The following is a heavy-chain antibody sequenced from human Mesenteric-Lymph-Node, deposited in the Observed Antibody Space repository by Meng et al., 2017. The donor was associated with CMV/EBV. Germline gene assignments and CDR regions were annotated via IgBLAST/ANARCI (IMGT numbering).Heavy chain of an antibody. CDR2: INSDGSST. V-gene: IGHV3-74*01. Sequence: GESLKISCAASGFTFSSYWMHWVRQAPGMGLVWVSRINSDGSSTSYADSVKGRFTISRDNAKNTLYLQMNSLRAEDTAVYYCARDIAAFDIWGQGTMVTVSS. CDR1: GFTFSSYW. J-gene: IGHJ3*02. CDR3: ARDIAAFDI.